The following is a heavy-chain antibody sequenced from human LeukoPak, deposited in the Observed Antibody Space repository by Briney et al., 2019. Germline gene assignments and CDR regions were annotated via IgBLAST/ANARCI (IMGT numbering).Heavy chain of an antibody. J-gene: IGHJ4*02. CDR3: ARRVVAIFYFDY. CDR2: VYHSGIT. V-gene: IGHV4-30-2*01. D-gene: IGHD3-3*01. CDR1: GGSISSGGYS. Sequence: SETLSLTCAVSGGSISSGGYSWRWIRQPPGKGLEWIGYVYHSGITYYNPSLKSRVTMSLDRSKNQFSLKLTSVTTADTAVYYCARRVVAIFYFDYWGQGALVTVSS.